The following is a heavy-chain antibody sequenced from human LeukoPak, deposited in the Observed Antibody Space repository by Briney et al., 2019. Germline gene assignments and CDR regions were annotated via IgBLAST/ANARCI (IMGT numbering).Heavy chain of an antibody. J-gene: IGHJ6*03. D-gene: IGHD3-3*01. V-gene: IGHV1-8*03. CDR3: ARAPRGGTIFGVVITNYYYYMDV. Sequence: ASVKVSCKASGYTLTGYYMHWVRQAPGQGLEWMGWMNPNSGNTGYAQKFQGRVTITRNTSISTAYMELSSLRSEDTAVYYCARAPRGGTIFGVVITNYYYYMDVWGKGTTVTISS. CDR2: MNPNSGNT. CDR1: GYTLTGYY.